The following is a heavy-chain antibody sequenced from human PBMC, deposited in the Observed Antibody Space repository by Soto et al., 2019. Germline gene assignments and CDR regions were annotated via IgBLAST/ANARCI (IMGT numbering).Heavy chain of an antibody. V-gene: IGHV3-21*01. J-gene: IGHJ4*02. Sequence: GGSLRLSCAASGFTFSSYSMNWVRQAPGKGLEWVSSISSSSSYIYYADSVKGRFTISRDNAKNSLYLQMNSLRAEDTAVYYCATLAGVAATYWGQGTLVTVSS. CDR3: ATLAGVAATY. CDR2: ISSSSSYI. D-gene: IGHD2-15*01. CDR1: GFTFSSYS.